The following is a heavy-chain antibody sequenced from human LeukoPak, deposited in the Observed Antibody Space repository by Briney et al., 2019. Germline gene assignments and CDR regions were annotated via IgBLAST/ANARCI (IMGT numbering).Heavy chain of an antibody. D-gene: IGHD3-22*01. Sequence: GGSLRLSCAASGFTLSSYSMNWVRQAPGKGLEWVSSISSSSSYIYYADSVKGRFTISRDNAKNSLYLQMNSLRAEDTAVYYCARGVYYDSSGYYCYGYWGQGTLVTVSS. CDR2: ISSSSSYI. CDR1: GFTLSSYS. V-gene: IGHV3-21*01. CDR3: ARGVYYDSSGYYCYGY. J-gene: IGHJ4*02.